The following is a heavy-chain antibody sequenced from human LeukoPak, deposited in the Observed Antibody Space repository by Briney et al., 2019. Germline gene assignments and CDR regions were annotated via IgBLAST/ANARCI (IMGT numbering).Heavy chain of an antibody. CDR2: IIPIFGTA. Sequence: ASVKVSCKASGGTFSSYAISWVRQAPGQGLEWMGGIIPIFGTANYAQKFQGRVTITADESTSTAYMELSSLRSEDTAVYYCARQMTTMVRGVIIGYYYYGMDVWGQGTTVTVSS. D-gene: IGHD3-10*01. CDR1: GGTFSSYA. V-gene: IGHV1-69*13. CDR3: ARQMTTMVRGVIIGYYYYGMDV. J-gene: IGHJ6*02.